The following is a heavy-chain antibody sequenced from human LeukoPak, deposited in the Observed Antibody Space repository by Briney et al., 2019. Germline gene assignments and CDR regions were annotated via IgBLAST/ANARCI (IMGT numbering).Heavy chain of an antibody. CDR3: SRDWPPEYVDGPDNYYMDV. Sequence: PGGSLRLSCAASGFTFSSYGMSWVRQAPGKGLEWVSAISGSGGSTYYADSVKGRFTISRDNSKNTLYLQMNSLRAEDTAVYYCSRDWPPEYVDGPDNYYMDVWGKGTTVTVSS. D-gene: IGHD1-14*01. CDR2: ISGSGGST. CDR1: GFTFSSYG. J-gene: IGHJ6*03. V-gene: IGHV3-23*01.